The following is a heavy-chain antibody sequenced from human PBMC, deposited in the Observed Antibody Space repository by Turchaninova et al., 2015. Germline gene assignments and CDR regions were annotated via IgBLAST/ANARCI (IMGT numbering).Heavy chain of an antibody. J-gene: IGHJ4*02. Sequence: QVTLKESGPTLVKPTQTRTLTCRFPWVSLITSGLGVGWIRQPPGKALEWLAVVYWDDDKRYSPSLESRLTVTKDISKNQVVLTMTNMDPADTATYYCAYSRVPGTGFIGFFWGQGILVTVSS. V-gene: IGHV2-5*02. CDR3: AYSRVPGTGFIGFF. CDR2: VYWDDDK. D-gene: IGHD3/OR15-3a*01. CDR1: WVSLITSGLG.